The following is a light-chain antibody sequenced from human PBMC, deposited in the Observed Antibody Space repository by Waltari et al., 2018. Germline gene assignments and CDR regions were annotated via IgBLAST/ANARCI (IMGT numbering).Light chain of an antibody. CDR1: ASDVGAYDF. CDR2: EVS. J-gene: IGLJ1*01. Sequence: QSALTQPASVSGSPAQSITISCSGTASDVGAYDFVSWYQQHPGKAPHLIIYEVSTRPSGISNRFSASKSGNTASLTISGLQAEDEADYYCSSYTTSSAPGVFGTGTRVTVL. CDR3: SSYTTSSAPGV. V-gene: IGLV2-14*01.